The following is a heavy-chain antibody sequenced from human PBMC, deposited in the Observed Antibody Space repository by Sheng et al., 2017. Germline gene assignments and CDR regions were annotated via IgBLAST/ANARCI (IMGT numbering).Heavy chain of an antibody. V-gene: IGHV3-11*01. CDR1: GFIFSNYY. Sequence: QVQLVESGGGLVKPGGSLRLSCTASGFIFSNYYMSWIRQAPGKGLEWVSYISGDSTGTYYADSAKGRFTVSRDNARNSLYLQLSSLRDEDTAVYYCARVGSTAAAGVLDYWG. CDR3: ARVGSTAAAGVLDY. D-gene: IGHD6-13*01. J-gene: IGHJ4*01. CDR2: ISGDSTGT.